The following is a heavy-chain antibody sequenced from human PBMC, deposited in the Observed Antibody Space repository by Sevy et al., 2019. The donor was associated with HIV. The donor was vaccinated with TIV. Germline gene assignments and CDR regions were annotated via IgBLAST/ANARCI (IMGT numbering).Heavy chain of an antibody. D-gene: IGHD6-19*01. CDR2: IRYSGST. CDR3: AGPTLTYSSGWSYYDY. V-gene: IGHV4-39*01. J-gene: IGHJ4*02. Sequence: SETVSLTCSVSGASISSSGYYWGWIRQPPGKGLEWIASIRYSGSTFYNPSLRSRVTISADTSKNQFSLKLNSVTAADTARYYCAGPTLTYSSGWSYYDYWGQGTVVTVSS. CDR1: GASISSSGYY.